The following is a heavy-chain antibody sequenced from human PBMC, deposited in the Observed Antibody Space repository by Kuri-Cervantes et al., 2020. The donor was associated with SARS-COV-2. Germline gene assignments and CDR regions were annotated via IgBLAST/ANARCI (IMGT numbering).Heavy chain of an antibody. D-gene: IGHD2-21*01. J-gene: IGHJ4*02. CDR2: ISHDGKNK. CDR3: AKDRVGVQDF. V-gene: IGHV3-30*18. CDR1: GFNFSRTD. Sequence: GGSLRLSCAASGFNFSRTDMHWVRQAPGKGLEWVAVISHDGKNKKCIASGKGRFTISRDNSQNTLYLHMKSLRGEDTAMYYCAKDRVGVQDFWGQGTLVTVSS.